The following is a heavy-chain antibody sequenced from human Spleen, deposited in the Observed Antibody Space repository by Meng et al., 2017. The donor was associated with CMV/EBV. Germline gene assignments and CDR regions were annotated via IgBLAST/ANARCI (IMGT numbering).Heavy chain of an antibody. CDR3: AKDKSPYSSSSGLASWFDP. CDR2: MYSGGST. Sequence: GESLKISCAASGFTVSTNYMTWVRQTPGKGLEWVSVMYSGGSTYYADSVKGRFTISRDNSKNTVYLQMNSLRAEDTAVYYCAKDKSPYSSSSGLASWFDPWGQGTLVTVSS. CDR1: GFTVSTNY. D-gene: IGHD6-6*01. V-gene: IGHV3-53*01. J-gene: IGHJ5*02.